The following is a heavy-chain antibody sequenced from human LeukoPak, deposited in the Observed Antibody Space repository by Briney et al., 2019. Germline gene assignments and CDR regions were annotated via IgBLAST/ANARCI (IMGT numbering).Heavy chain of an antibody. CDR3: ARHSVVFGEFVSGYMDV. D-gene: IGHD3-10*01. Sequence: PGGSLRLSCAASGFTFSSHWMHWVRHAPGKGLVWVSRIKDDGSHTNYADSVKGRFTISRDNSKNTLYLQMNSLRAEDTAVYYCARHSVVFGEFVSGYMDVWGKGTTVTVSS. CDR2: IKDDGSHT. V-gene: IGHV3-74*01. CDR1: GFTFSSHW. J-gene: IGHJ6*03.